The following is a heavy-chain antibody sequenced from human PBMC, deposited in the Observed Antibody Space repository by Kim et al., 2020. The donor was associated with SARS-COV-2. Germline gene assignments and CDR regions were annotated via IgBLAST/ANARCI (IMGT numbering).Heavy chain of an antibody. CDR2: IYYSGST. V-gene: IGHV4-59*13. D-gene: IGHD6-13*01. J-gene: IGHJ6*02. Sequence: SETLSLTCTVSGGSISSYYWSWIRQPPGKGLEWIGYIYYSGSTNYNPSLKSRVTISVDTSKNQFSLKLSSVTAADTAVYYCARDHGSSWYSMDVWGQGTTVTVSS. CDR1: GGSISSYY. CDR3: ARDHGSSWYSMDV.